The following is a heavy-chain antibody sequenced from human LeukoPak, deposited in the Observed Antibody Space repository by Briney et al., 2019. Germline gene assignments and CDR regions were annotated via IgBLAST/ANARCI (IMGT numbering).Heavy chain of an antibody. J-gene: IGHJ4*02. CDR3: ARGSYYDSSGSSLKD. D-gene: IGHD3-22*01. CDR2: IIPIFGIA. CDR1: GGTFSSYA. V-gene: IGHV1-69*04. Sequence: SVKVSCKASGGTFSSYAISWVRQAPGQGLEWMGRIIPIFGIANYAQKFQGRVTITADKSTSTAYMELSSLRSEDTAVYYCARGSYYDSSGSSLKDWGQGTLVTVSS.